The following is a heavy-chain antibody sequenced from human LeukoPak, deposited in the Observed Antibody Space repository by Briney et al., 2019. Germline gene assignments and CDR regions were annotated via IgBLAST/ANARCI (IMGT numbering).Heavy chain of an antibody. V-gene: IGHV3-20*04. J-gene: IGHJ3*02. CDR3: ARPPTIKVVGDAFDI. D-gene: IGHD3-22*01. Sequence: GGSLRLSCAAPGFTFDDYGMSWVRQAPGKGLEWVPGINWNGGSTGYADSVKGRFTISRDNAKNSLYLQMNSLGAEDTALYYCARPPTIKVVGDAFDIWGQGTMVTVSS. CDR1: GFTFDDYG. CDR2: INWNGGST.